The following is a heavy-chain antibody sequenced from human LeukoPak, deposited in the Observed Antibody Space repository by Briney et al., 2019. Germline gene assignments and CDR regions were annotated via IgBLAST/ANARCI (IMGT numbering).Heavy chain of an antibody. D-gene: IGHD3-10*01. V-gene: IGHV3-7*01. J-gene: IGHJ6*03. CDR2: INAEGSAK. CDR1: GFTFRSYW. Sequence: GGSLRLSCAASGFTFRSYWMSWVRQAPGKGLEWVANINAEGSAKFYADSAKGRFTISRDNSKNTLYLQMNSLRAEDTAVYYCADGSYFGDSYYYYMDVWGKGTTVTVSS. CDR3: ADGSYFGDSYYYYMDV.